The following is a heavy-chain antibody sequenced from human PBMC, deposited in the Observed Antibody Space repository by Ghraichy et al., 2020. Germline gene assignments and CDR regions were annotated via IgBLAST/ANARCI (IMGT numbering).Heavy chain of an antibody. CDR3: ARQGYYYDSSGLYYFDY. CDR2: INHSGST. V-gene: IGHV4-34*01. CDR1: GGSFSGYY. Sequence: SETLSLTCAVYGGSFSGYYWSWIRQPPGKGLEWIGEINHSGSTNYNPSLKSRVTISVDTSKNQFSLKLSSVTAADTAVYYCARQGYYYDSSGLYYFDYWGQGTLVTVSS. D-gene: IGHD3-22*01. J-gene: IGHJ4*02.